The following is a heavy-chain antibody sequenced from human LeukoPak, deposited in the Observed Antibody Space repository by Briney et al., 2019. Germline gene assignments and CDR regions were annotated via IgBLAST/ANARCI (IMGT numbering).Heavy chain of an antibody. Sequence: ASVKVSCKASGYTFTTYGISWVRQAPGQGLEWMGWISGYNGNTNYAQKFQGRVTMTEDTSTDTAYMELSSLRSEDTAVYYCATAEGHYDILTGRTYYFDYWGQGTLVTVSS. CDR1: GYTFTTYG. CDR3: ATAEGHYDILTGRTYYFDY. CDR2: ISGYNGNT. V-gene: IGHV1-18*01. J-gene: IGHJ4*02. D-gene: IGHD3-9*01.